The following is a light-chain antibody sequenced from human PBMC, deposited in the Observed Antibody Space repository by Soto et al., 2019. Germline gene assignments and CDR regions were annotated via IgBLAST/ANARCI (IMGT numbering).Light chain of an antibody. CDR1: QSVSSY. CDR3: QQRDNWLT. V-gene: IGKV3-11*01. CDR2: DAS. Sequence: EIVLTQSPSTLSLSPGERATLSCRASQSVSSYLAWYQQKPGQAPRLLVYDASNRATGIPARFSGSGSGTDFTLTISSLEPEDFAVYYCQQRDNWLTFGGGTKVEIK. J-gene: IGKJ4*01.